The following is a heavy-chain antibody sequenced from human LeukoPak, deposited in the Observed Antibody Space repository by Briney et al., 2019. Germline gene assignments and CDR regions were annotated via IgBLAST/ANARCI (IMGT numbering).Heavy chain of an antibody. D-gene: IGHD6-19*01. CDR2: ISWNSGSI. Sequence: GGSLRLSCAASGFTFDDYAMRWVRQAPGKGREWVSGISWNSGSIGYADSVKGRFTISRDNAKNSLYLQMNSLRAEDTALYYCAKDIGSSGWYGWFDPWGQGTLVTVSS. CDR1: GFTFDDYA. J-gene: IGHJ5*02. V-gene: IGHV3-9*01. CDR3: AKDIGSSGWYGWFDP.